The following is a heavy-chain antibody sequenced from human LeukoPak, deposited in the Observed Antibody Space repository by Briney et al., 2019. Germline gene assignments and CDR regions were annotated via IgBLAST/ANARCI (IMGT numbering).Heavy chain of an antibody. V-gene: IGHV4-31*03. J-gene: IGHJ3*02. CDR3: ARQPTYGDYVPKALDI. CDR2: IYYSGST. D-gene: IGHD4-17*01. Sequence: SETLSLTCTVSGGSVSSGAYSWNWIRQHPGKGLEWIGYIYYSGSTYFNPSLQSRVTISVDSSKNQFSLKLSSVTAADTAVYYCARQPTYGDYVPKALDIWGQGTMVTVSS. CDR1: GGSVSSGAYS.